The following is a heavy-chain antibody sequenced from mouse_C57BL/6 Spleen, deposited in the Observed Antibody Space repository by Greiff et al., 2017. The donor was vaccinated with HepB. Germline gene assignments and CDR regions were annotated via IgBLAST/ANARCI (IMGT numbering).Heavy chain of an antibody. V-gene: IGHV1-64*01. D-gene: IGHD2-2*01. Sequence: QVQLQQSGAELVKPGASVKLSCKASGYTFTSYWMHWVKQRPGQGLEWIGMIHPNSGSTNYNEKFKSKATLTVDKSSSTAYMQLSSLTSEDSAVYYCASGIYYGYDGDPDYWGQGTTLTVSS. J-gene: IGHJ2*01. CDR3: ASGIYYGYDGDPDY. CDR1: GYTFTSYW. CDR2: IHPNSGST.